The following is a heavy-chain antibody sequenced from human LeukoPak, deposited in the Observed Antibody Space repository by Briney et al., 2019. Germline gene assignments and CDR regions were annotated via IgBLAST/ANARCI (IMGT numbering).Heavy chain of an antibody. Sequence: GGSLRLSCAASGFTFSDYYMNWIRQAPGKGLEWVSYISSSSSTINYADSVKGRFTISRDDAKKSLYLQMNSLRVEDTAVYYCARGVVLAANFDYWGQGIQVTVYS. CDR1: GFTFSDYY. CDR2: ISSSSSTI. D-gene: IGHD2-15*01. J-gene: IGHJ4*02. CDR3: ARGVVLAANFDY. V-gene: IGHV3-11*01.